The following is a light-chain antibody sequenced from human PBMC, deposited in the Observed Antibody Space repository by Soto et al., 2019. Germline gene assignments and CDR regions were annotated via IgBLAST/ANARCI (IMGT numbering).Light chain of an antibody. Sequence: EIVLTQSPATLSLSPGERATLSCRASQSVSSYLAWYQQKPGQAPRLLIYDASNRATGIPARFSGSGSGTDFTLPIRRLEPEDFAVYYCQPRSHSLTFGPGTKVDIK. CDR2: DAS. CDR1: QSVSSY. J-gene: IGKJ3*01. CDR3: QPRSHSLT. V-gene: IGKV3-11*01.